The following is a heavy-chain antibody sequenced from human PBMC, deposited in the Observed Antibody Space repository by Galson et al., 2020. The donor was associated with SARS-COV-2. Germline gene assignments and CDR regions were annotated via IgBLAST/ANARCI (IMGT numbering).Heavy chain of an antibody. CDR2: ISGSGGST. CDR1: GFTLSSYA. D-gene: IGHD4-4*01. J-gene: IGHJ6*02. V-gene: IGHV3-23*01. CDR3: AKDHLTTVSDGEYYYYYYGMDV. Sequence: GESPKIPCAAPGFTLSSYAMSWVRQAPGQGPEWVSAISGSGGSTNYADSVKGRITNPRDHSKNTLDLQMNSLRTEDTAVYYCAKDHLTTVSDGEYYYYYYGMDVWGQGTTVTVSS.